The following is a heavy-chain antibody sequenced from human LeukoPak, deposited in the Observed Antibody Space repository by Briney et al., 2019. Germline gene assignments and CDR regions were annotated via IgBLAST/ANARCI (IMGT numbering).Heavy chain of an antibody. D-gene: IGHD6-6*01. CDR3: AADSRSTPVGDF. CDR2: INPNSGGT. J-gene: IGHJ1*01. V-gene: IGHV1-2*02. CDR1: GYTFTGYY. Sequence: ASVKVSCKASGYTFTGYYMHWVRQAPGQGLEWMGWINPNSGGTNYAPKFQDRVTITRDVSTTTSFMELTSLTSEDTAVYYCAADSRSTPVGDFWGQGTLVAVSS.